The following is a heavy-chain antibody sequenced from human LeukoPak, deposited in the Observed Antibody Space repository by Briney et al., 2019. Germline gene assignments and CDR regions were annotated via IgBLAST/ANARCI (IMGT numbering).Heavy chain of an antibody. V-gene: IGHV4-34*01. CDR1: GVSFSGYY. J-gene: IGHJ3*02. CDR3: ATHPLILTGAFDI. CDR2: INHRGST. Sequence: SETLSLTCAVYGVSFSGYYWSWIRQPPGKGLEWIGEINHRGSTNYNPSLKSRVTISVDTSKNQFSLKLSSVTAADTAVYYCATHPLILTGAFDIWGQGTMVTVSS. D-gene: IGHD2-8*02.